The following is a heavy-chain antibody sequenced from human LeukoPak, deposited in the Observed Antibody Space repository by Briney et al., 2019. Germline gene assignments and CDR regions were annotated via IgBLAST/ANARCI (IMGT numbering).Heavy chain of an antibody. Sequence: GGSLRLSCAASGLPFSTSGMHWVRQAPGKGLEWVADIWYDGSYKYYADSVQGRFIISRDNSITMVYLEMNSLRAEDTAVYYCARDKGTRSLDHWGQGTLVTVSS. D-gene: IGHD1-14*01. CDR2: IWYDGSYK. CDR1: GLPFSTSG. CDR3: ARDKGTRSLDH. V-gene: IGHV3-33*01. J-gene: IGHJ4*02.